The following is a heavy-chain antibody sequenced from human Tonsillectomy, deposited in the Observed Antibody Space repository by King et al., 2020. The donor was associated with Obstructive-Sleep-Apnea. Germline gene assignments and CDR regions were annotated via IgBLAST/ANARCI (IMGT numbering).Heavy chain of an antibody. CDR2: ISGSGGST. Sequence: VQLVESGGGLVQPGGSLRLSCAASGFTFSSYAMSWVRQAPGKGREWVSAISGSGGSTDYADSVKGRFTFSRDNSKNTLYLQMNSLRAEDTAVYYCAKEFRVAAAGTYYYYGMDVWGQGTTVTVSS. CDR3: AKEFRVAAAGTYYYYGMDV. J-gene: IGHJ6*02. D-gene: IGHD6-13*01. CDR1: GFTFSSYA. V-gene: IGHV3-23*04.